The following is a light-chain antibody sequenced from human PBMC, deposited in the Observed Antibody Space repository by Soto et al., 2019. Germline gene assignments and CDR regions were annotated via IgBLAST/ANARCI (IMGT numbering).Light chain of an antibody. CDR2: GAS. Sequence: DIQMTQSPSSLSAYVGDRVTITCRASQGIGTYLAWYQHRPGKVPKLLIYGASTLQSGVPSRFSGSGSGTDFTLTISSLQPEDVATYYCQKYDSGPYSFGQGTKLEIK. V-gene: IGKV1-27*01. J-gene: IGKJ2*03. CDR1: QGIGTY. CDR3: QKYDSGPYS.